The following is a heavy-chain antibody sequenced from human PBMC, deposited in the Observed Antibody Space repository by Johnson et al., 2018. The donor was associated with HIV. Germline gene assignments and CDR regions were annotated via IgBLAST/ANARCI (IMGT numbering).Heavy chain of an antibody. D-gene: IGHD3-16*01. CDR1: GFTFSSYG. J-gene: IGHJ3*02. Sequence: QVQLVESGGGVVQPGRSLRLSCAASGFTFSSYGMHWVRQAPGKGLEWVAVISYDGSNKYYADSVKGRYTISRDNSNNTLYVQMNSLRAEDTAVYYCARGWASGGYFWGRGAFDIWGQGTMVTVSS. CDR3: ARGWASGGYFWGRGAFDI. V-gene: IGHV3-30*03. CDR2: ISYDGSNK.